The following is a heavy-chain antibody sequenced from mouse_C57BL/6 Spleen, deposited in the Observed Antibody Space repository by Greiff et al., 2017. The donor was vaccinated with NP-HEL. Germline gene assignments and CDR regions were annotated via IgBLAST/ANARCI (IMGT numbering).Heavy chain of an antibody. Sequence: VQLQQPGAELVRPGTSVKLSCKASGYTFTSYWMHWVKQRPGQGPEWIGVIDPSDSYTNYNQKFKGKATLTVDTSANTAYMQLSSLTSEDSAVYYCARPYYGSSYPDYWGQGTTLTVSS. CDR1: GYTFTSYW. CDR2: IDPSDSYT. V-gene: IGHV1-59*01. J-gene: IGHJ2*01. D-gene: IGHD1-1*01. CDR3: ARPYYGSSYPDY.